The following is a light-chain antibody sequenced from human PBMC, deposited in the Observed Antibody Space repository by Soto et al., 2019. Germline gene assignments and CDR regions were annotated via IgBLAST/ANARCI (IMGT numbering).Light chain of an antibody. V-gene: IGKV1-5*03. J-gene: IGKJ1*01. CDR1: QSISSW. Sequence: DIPMTQSPSTLSASVGDRVTITCRASQSISSWLAWYQQKPGKAPKLLIYKASSLKSGVPSRFSGSGSGTEFTITISSLQADDFATYYCQQYNSFVWTFGQGTKVEIK. CDR3: QQYNSFVWT. CDR2: KAS.